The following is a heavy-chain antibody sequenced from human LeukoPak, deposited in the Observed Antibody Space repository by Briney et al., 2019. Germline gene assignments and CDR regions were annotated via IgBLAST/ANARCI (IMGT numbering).Heavy chain of an antibody. CDR2: IIPIFGTA. V-gene: IGHV1-69*13. CDR1: GGTFSSYA. Sequence: GASVKVSCKASGGTFSSYAISWVRQAPGQGLEWTGGIIPIFGTANYAQKFQGRVTITADESTSTAYMELSSLRSEDTAVYYCARGTRAIFGVVIHYYYYGMDVWGQGTTVTVSS. D-gene: IGHD3-3*01. J-gene: IGHJ6*02. CDR3: ARGTRAIFGVVIHYYYYGMDV.